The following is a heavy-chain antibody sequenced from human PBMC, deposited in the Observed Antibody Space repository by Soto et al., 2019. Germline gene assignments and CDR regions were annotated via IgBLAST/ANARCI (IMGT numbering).Heavy chain of an antibody. CDR3: ARAFRPSSGFYPDAFDI. CDR1: GGSISSGAYY. CDR2: IYYSGST. Sequence: QVQLQESGPGLVKPSQTLSLTCTVSGGSISSGAYYWSWIRQHPGKGLEWIGYIYYSGSTYYNPSLKSRVTISVDTSKNQFSLKLSSVTAADTAVYYCARAFRPSSGFYPDAFDIWGQGTMVTVSS. J-gene: IGHJ3*02. D-gene: IGHD3-22*01. V-gene: IGHV4-31*03.